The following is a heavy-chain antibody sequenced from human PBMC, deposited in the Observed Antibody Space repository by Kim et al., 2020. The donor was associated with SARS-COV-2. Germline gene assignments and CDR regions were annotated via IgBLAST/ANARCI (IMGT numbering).Heavy chain of an antibody. D-gene: IGHD5-18*01. CDR3: AKDGITESDTARDY. CDR1: GFTFSSYA. CDR2: ISGSGGRT. V-gene: IGHV3-23*01. Sequence: GGSLRLSCAASGFTFSSYAMSWVRQAPGKGLEWVSVISGSGGRTYYADSVKGRFTISRDNSKNTLYLQMNSLRVEDTAVYNCAKDGITESDTARDYWGQGTLVTVSS. J-gene: IGHJ4*02.